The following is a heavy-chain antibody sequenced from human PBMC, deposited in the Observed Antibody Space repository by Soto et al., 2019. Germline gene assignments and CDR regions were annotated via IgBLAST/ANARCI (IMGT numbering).Heavy chain of an antibody. D-gene: IGHD2-21*02. Sequence: SETLSLTCTVSGGSVNSYYWSWIRQPPGKGLEWIGYIFYSGSTKSNPSLKSRVTTSVDMSKNQFSLRLTSVTAADTAVYYCARDGDGRMTTNPYYYYGMDVWGPGITVTVSS. CDR1: GGSVNSYY. V-gene: IGHV4-59*02. J-gene: IGHJ6*02. CDR3: ARDGDGRMTTNPYYYYGMDV. CDR2: IFYSGST.